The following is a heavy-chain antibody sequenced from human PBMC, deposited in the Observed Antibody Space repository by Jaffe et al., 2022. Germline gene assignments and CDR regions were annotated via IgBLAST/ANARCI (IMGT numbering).Heavy chain of an antibody. CDR3: AREARDQLLPYYMDV. CDR2: INPSGGST. CDR1: GYTFTSYY. D-gene: IGHD2-2*01. V-gene: IGHV1-46*01. J-gene: IGHJ6*03. Sequence: QVQLVQSGAEVKKPGASVKVSCKASGYTFTSYYMHWVRQAPGQGLEWMGIINPSGGSTSYAQKFQGRVTMTRDTSTSTVYMELSSLRSEDTAVYYCAREARDQLLPYYMDVWGKGTTVTVSS.